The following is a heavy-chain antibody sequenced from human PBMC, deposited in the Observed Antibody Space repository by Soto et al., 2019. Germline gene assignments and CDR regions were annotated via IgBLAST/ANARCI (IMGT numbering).Heavy chain of an antibody. D-gene: IGHD2-2*01. CDR1: GGSISSTSYY. CDR3: ARNGGYCSSASCFANWFDP. CDR2: IYYTGST. Sequence: KASETLSLTCSVSGGSISSTSYYWGWIRQPPGKGLEWIGSIYYTGSTYYNPSLKSRVTISVDASKNQFSLKLSSVTATDTAVYYCARNGGYCSSASCFANWFDPWGQGTLVTVSS. V-gene: IGHV4-39*01. J-gene: IGHJ5*02.